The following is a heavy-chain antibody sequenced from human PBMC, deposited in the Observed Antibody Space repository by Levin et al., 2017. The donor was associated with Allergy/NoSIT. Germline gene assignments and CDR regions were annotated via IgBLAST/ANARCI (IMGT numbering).Heavy chain of an antibody. CDR2: INSDGSST. Sequence: PGGSLRLSCAASGFTFSSYWMHWVRQAPGKGLVWVSRINSDGSSTRYADSVKGRFTISRDNSKNTLYLQMNSLRAEDTAVYYCARGGDGYINPLWYCDLWGRGTLVTVSS. J-gene: IGHJ2*01. V-gene: IGHV3-74*01. CDR3: ARGGDGYINPLWYCDL. CDR1: GFTFSSYW. D-gene: IGHD5-24*01.